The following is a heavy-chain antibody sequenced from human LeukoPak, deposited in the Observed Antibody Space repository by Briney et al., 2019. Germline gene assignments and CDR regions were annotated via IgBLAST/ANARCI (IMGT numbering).Heavy chain of an antibody. J-gene: IGHJ4*02. CDR3: ARTGYYYDSSDY. CDR1: GGSISNYY. D-gene: IGHD3-22*01. V-gene: IGHV4-59*12. Sequence: SETLSLTCTVSGGSISNYYWSWIRQPPGKGLEWIGYIYYSGSTNYNPSLKSRVTISVDTSKNQFSLKLSSVTAADTAVYYCARTGYYYDSSDYWGQGTLVTVSS. CDR2: IYYSGST.